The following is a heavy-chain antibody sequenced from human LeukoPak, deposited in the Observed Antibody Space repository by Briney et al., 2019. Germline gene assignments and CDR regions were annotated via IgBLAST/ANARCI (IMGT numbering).Heavy chain of an antibody. CDR1: GFTFSSYD. V-gene: IGHV3-13*01. D-gene: IGHD2-2*01. J-gene: IGHJ6*02. CDR3: AREGYCSSTSCHYGMDV. Sequence: GRSLRLSCAASGFTFSSYDMHWVRQATGKGLEWVSAIGTAGDTYYPGSVKGRFTISRENAKNSLYLQMNSLRAGDTAVYYCAREGYCSSTSCHYGMDVWGQGTTVTVSS. CDR2: IGTAGDT.